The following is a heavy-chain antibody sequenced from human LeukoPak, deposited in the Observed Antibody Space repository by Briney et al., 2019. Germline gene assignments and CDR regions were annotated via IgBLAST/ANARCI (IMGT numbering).Heavy chain of an antibody. V-gene: IGHV3-64*01. CDR1: GFTFSIYA. J-gene: IGHJ4*02. D-gene: IGHD6-19*01. Sequence: GGSLTLSCAASGFTFSIYAMHWVRQAPGKGLEHVSGISYNGSQTYYGNSVKDRFTISRDNAKNTVYLQMASLRVDDMAVYYCVRDRGGSGWYYFDYWGQGTLVTVSS. CDR2: ISYNGSQT. CDR3: VRDRGGSGWYYFDY.